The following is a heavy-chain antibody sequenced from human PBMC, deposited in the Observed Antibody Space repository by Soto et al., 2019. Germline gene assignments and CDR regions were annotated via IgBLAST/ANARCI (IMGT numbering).Heavy chain of an antibody. V-gene: IGHV1-2*02. CDR1: GYSFTDYY. CDR2: INTKTGGT. CDR3: ARVGPTGWFDP. Sequence: QVHLVQSGAEVKKPGASVKVSCKASGYSFTDYYMHWVRQAPGQGLEWMGWINTKTGGTNYAQRVQGRVTMTGDTSINTAYMEXXRLRSDDTAVYYCARVGPTGWFDPWGQGTVVTV. J-gene: IGHJ5*02.